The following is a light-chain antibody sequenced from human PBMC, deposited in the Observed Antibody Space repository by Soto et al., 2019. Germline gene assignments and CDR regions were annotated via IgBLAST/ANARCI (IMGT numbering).Light chain of an antibody. CDR2: DVS. J-gene: IGLJ1*01. Sequence: QSVLTQPASVSGSPGQSITISCTGTSSDIDNYKYVSWYQQHPGKAPKVMIYDVSNRPSGVSNRFSGSKSDNTASLTISGLQAEDEADYYCTSYTGSSTLVFGTGTKVTVL. CDR3: TSYTGSSTLV. V-gene: IGLV2-14*03. CDR1: SSDIDNYKY.